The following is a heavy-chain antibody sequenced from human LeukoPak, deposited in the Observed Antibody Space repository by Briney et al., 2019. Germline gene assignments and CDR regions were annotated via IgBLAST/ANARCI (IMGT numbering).Heavy chain of an antibody. J-gene: IGHJ6*02. V-gene: IGHV1-46*01. CDR1: GYTFTSYY. CDR2: NNPSGGST. Sequence: ASVKVSCKASGYTFTSYYMHWVRQAPGQGLEWMGINNPSGGSTSYAQKFQGRVTMTRDTSTSTVYMELSSLRSEDTAVYYCAREDSSGYYSGNYYYYGMDVWGQGTTVTVSS. CDR3: AREDSSGYYSGNYYYYGMDV. D-gene: IGHD3-22*01.